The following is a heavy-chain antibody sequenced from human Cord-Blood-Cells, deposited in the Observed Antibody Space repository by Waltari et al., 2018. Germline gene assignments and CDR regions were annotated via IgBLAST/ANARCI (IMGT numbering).Heavy chain of an antibody. CDR1: GGTFSSYA. J-gene: IGHJ4*02. D-gene: IGHD3-10*01. CDR3: ASSNYYGSGSYYNLFDY. Sequence: QVQLVQSGAEVKKPGSSVKVSCKASGGTFSSYAISWVRQAPGQGLEWMGGIIPIFGTANYAQKFQGRVTITADKSTSTAYMELSSVRSEDTAVYYCASSNYYGSGSYYNLFDYWGQGTLVTVSS. CDR2: IIPIFGTA. V-gene: IGHV1-69*06.